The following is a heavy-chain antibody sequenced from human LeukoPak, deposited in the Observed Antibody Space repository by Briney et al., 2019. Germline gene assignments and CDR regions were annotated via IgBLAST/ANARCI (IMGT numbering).Heavy chain of an antibody. CDR3: AKDGSRQWLTSWDY. Sequence: GGSLRLSCAASGFTFSSYGMSGVRQAPGKGLEWVSAISGSGGSTYYADSVKGRFTISRDNSKNTLYLQMNSLRAEDTAVYYCAKDGSRQWLTSWDYWGQGTLVTVSS. J-gene: IGHJ4*02. V-gene: IGHV3-23*01. CDR2: ISGSGGST. D-gene: IGHD6-19*01. CDR1: GFTFSSYG.